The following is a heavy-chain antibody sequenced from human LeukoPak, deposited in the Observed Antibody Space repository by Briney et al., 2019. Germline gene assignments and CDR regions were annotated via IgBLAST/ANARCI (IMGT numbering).Heavy chain of an antibody. D-gene: IGHD4-17*01. V-gene: IGHV3-7*01. CDR1: GFTIGRHF. CDR3: ARVTVTTFSPTDYMDV. CDR2: LEPSGNER. J-gene: IGHJ6*03. Sequence: GGSLRLSCAVSGFTIGRHFMGWVRHLPGKGLQCVAILEPSGNERNYVVSVKGRFSISRDNAQNSLSLQMNNLSADDTAVYYCARVTVTTFSPTDYMDVWGKGTTVTISS.